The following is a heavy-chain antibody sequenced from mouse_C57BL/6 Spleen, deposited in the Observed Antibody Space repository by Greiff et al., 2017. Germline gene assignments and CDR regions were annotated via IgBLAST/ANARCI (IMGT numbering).Heavy chain of an antibody. V-gene: IGHV6-3*01. CDR2: IRLKSDNYAT. CDR1: GFTFSNYW. D-gene: IGHD2-4*01. J-gene: IGHJ2*01. Sequence: EVQLQESGGGLVQPGGSMKLSCVASGFTFSNYWMNWVRQSPEKGLELVAQIRLKSDNYATHYAESVKRRFTISRDKSKSSVYLQMNNLRAEDTGIYYYTDDYDEEGYWGQGTTLTVSS. CDR3: TDDYDEEGY.